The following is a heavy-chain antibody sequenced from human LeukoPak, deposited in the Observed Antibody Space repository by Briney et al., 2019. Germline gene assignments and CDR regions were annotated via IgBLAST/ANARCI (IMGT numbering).Heavy chain of an antibody. CDR2: IGTDGSRT. CDR1: GFTFSSYW. Sequence: GGSLRLSCAASGFTFSSYWMHWVRHVPGKGLVWDARIGTDGSRTTYADYVQGRFTISRENAKNTLYLQMNSLRAEDTAVYYCARDKYGGNSNAFDIWGQGTLVTVSS. CDR3: ARDKYGGNSNAFDI. D-gene: IGHD4-23*01. J-gene: IGHJ3*02. V-gene: IGHV3-74*01.